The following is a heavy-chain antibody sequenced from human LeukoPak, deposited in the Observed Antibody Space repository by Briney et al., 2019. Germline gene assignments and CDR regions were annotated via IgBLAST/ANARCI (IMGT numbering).Heavy chain of an antibody. D-gene: IGHD3-10*01. Sequence: PSETLSLTCTVSGGSISSYYWSWIRQPPGKGLEWIGYIYYSGSTNYNPSLKSRVTISVDTSKNQFSLKLSSVTAADTAVYYCARDNGPPIWFGEFYGMDVWGQGTTVTVSS. V-gene: IGHV4-59*01. CDR1: GGSISSYY. CDR2: IYYSGST. J-gene: IGHJ6*02. CDR3: ARDNGPPIWFGEFYGMDV.